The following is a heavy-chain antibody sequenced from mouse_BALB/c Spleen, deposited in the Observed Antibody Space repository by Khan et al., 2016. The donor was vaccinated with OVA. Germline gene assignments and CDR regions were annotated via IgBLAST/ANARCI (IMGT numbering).Heavy chain of an antibody. CDR3: AKWGTANYYAMDY. Sequence: VQLQESGPGLVAPSQSLSITCTVSGFSLTSYGVNWVRQPPGKGLEWLGVIWGDGSTNYHSTLMSRLSIRKDNSQSQVFLKMSSLQTDDTATYYCAKWGTANYYAMDYWGQGTSVTVSS. D-gene: IGHD1-2*01. CDR2: IWGDGST. CDR1: GFSLTSYG. J-gene: IGHJ4*01. V-gene: IGHV2-3*01.